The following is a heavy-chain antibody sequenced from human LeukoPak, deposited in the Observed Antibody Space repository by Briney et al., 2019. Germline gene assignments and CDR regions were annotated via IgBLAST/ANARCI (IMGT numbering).Heavy chain of an antibody. J-gene: IGHJ6*03. D-gene: IGHD3-22*01. Sequence: GGSLRLSCAASGFTVSSNYMSWVRQAPGKGLAWVSLIYSGGGTYYADSVKGRFTISRDNSKNTLYLQMNSLRAEDTAVYYCARGRSGDYSYSYYYMDVWGKGTTVTVSS. CDR2: IYSGGGT. CDR1: GFTVSSNY. V-gene: IGHV3-53*01. CDR3: ARGRSGDYSYSYYYMDV.